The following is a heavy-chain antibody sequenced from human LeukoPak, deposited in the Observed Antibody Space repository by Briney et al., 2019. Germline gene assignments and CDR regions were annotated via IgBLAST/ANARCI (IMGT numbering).Heavy chain of an antibody. CDR1: GGSFSGYY. D-gene: IGHD2-15*01. V-gene: IGHV4-34*01. CDR3: ALAATPPNYYYYYMDV. J-gene: IGHJ6*03. Sequence: PSETLSLTCAVYGGSFSGYYWSWIRQPPGKGREWIGEINHSGSTNYNPSLKSRVTISVDTSKNQFSLKLSSVTAADTAVYYCALAATPPNYYYYYMDVWGKGTTVTVSS. CDR2: INHSGST.